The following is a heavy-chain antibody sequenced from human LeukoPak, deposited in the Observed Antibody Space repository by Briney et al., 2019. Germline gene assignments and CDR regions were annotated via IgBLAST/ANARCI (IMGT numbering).Heavy chain of an antibody. J-gene: IGHJ3*01. CDR2: IGSSGSPT. V-gene: IGHV3-48*01. CDR3: AKDQVAYGTAECYGGIDA. Sequence: GGSLRLSCEASGFTFSSYSMSWVRQAPGKGLEWVSYIGSSGSPTHYADSVRRLFTISRDNAKNSLYMQMNILTVEDATVYYAAKDQVAYGTAECYGGIDAWGQGTLVTVSS. D-gene: IGHD2-21*01. CDR1: GFTFSSYS.